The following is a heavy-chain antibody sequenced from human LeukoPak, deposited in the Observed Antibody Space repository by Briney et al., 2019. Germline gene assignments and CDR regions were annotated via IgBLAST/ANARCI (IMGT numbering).Heavy chain of an antibody. CDR2: ITPIIDSA. V-gene: IGHV1-69*08. Sequence: ASVKVSCKASGGTLNSHTFSWVRQAPGQGLEWMGRITPIIDSAKYAQNFQDRVSITADKSTSTVYMELSSLRSEDTAVYFCARVNLRGSQYNWFDPWGQGTLVTVSS. J-gene: IGHJ5*02. D-gene: IGHD1-26*01. CDR1: GGTLNSHT. CDR3: ARVNLRGSQYNWFDP.